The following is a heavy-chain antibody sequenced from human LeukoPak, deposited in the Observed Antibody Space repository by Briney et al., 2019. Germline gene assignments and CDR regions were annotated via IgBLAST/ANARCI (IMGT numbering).Heavy chain of an antibody. CDR2: IYYSGST. J-gene: IGHJ4*02. Sequence: SETLSLTCTVAGGSISSYYWSWIRQPPGKGLECIGYIYYSGSTSYSPSLKSRVTISVDTSKNQFSLKLSSVAAADTAVYYCARRLYGGNFDNWGQGTLVTVSS. D-gene: IGHD4-23*01. CDR3: ARRLYGGNFDN. V-gene: IGHV4-59*01. CDR1: GGSISSYY.